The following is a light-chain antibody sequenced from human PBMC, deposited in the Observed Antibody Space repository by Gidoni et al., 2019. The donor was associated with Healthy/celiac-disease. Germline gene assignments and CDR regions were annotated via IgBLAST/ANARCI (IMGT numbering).Light chain of an antibody. Sequence: DIQMTQSPSSLSASVGDRVTITCQASQDISNYLNWYQQKPGKAPKLLIYDASNLETGVPSRFSGSGSGTYFTFTISSLQPEDIATYYCQQYDSFTFGPGTKVDIK. CDR3: QQYDSFT. J-gene: IGKJ3*01. V-gene: IGKV1-33*01. CDR1: QDISNY. CDR2: DAS.